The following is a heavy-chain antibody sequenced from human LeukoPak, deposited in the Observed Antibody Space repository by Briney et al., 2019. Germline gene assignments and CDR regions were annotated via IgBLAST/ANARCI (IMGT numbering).Heavy chain of an antibody. D-gene: IGHD2-2*01. V-gene: IGHV3-23*01. CDR2: IIGSGGST. J-gene: IGHJ4*02. CDR3: AKDSCSSTSCYRGVDY. Sequence: GGSLRLSCAASGFTFGSYSMSWVRQAPGKGLEWVSAIIGSGGSTFYADSVKGRFTISRDNSKNTLNLQMNSLRAEDTAVYYCAKDSCSSTSCYRGVDYWGQGTLVTVSS. CDR1: GFTFGSYS.